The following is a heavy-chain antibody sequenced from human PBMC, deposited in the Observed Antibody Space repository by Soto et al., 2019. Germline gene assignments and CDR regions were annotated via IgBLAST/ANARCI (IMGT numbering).Heavy chain of an antibody. J-gene: IGHJ4*02. CDR2: ISSSSSTI. D-gene: IGHD3-22*01. Sequence: EVQLVESGGGLVQPGGSLRLSCAASGFTFSSYSMNWVRQAPGKGLEWVSYISSSSSTIYYADSVKGRFTISRDNAKNSLYLQMNSLRAEDTAVYYCARGSRGYKFDYWGQGTLVTVSS. CDR3: ARGSRGYKFDY. CDR1: GFTFSSYS. V-gene: IGHV3-48*01.